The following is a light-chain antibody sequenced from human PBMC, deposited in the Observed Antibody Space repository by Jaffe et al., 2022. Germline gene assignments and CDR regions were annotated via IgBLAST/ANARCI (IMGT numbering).Light chain of an antibody. J-gene: IGLJ1*01. CDR1: SFNTGAGYD. V-gene: IGLV1-40*01. CDR2: GNN. CDR3: QSFDNSLNGYV. Sequence: QSVLTQPPSVSGAPGQRVTISCTGNSFNTGAGYDVNWYQQFPGTAPKVLIYGNNNRPSGVPDRFSVSKSGASASLAITGLQAEDEADYYCQSFDNSLNGYVFGSGTKVSVL.